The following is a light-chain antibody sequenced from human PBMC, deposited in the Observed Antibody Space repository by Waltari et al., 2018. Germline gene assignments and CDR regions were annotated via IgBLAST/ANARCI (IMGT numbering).Light chain of an antibody. J-gene: IGLJ3*02. CDR2: DVT. V-gene: IGLV2-11*01. Sequence: SALTQPRPVSGSPGQSVPISCTGTTHDLGSYNYVSWYQQHPGKATKRIILDVTKRPSGVPDRLSGSKSGNTASLTISGLRAEDEAEYYCCSYAGSYTWVFGGGTKLTVV. CDR3: CSYAGSYTWV. CDR1: THDLGSYNY.